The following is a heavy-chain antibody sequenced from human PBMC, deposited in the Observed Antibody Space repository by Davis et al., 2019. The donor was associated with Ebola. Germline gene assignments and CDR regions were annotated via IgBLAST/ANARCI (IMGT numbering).Heavy chain of an antibody. V-gene: IGHV3-23*01. CDR3: ARDPYSGSYYFFDY. J-gene: IGHJ4*02. CDR1: GFTFSDYA. Sequence: PGGSLRLSCAASGFTFSDYAMSWVRQAPGKGLEWVSDITGSGDSTYYADSVKGRFTISRDKSKNTLYLQMNSLRAEDTAIYYCARDPYSGSYYFFDYWGQGNLVTVSS. CDR2: ITGSGDST. D-gene: IGHD1-26*01.